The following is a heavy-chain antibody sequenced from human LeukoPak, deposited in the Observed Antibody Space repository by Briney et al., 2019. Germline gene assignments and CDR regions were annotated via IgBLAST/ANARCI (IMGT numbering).Heavy chain of an antibody. D-gene: IGHD6-19*01. CDR1: GGSISSSSYY. CDR3: ARDHGSGWTWAYDY. Sequence: PSETLSLTCTVSGGSISSSSYYWGWIRQPPGKGLEWIGSIYYSGSTYYNPSLKSRVTISVDTSKNQFSLKLSSVTAADTAVYYCARDHGSGWTWAYDYWGQGTLVTVSS. CDR2: IYYSGST. J-gene: IGHJ4*02. V-gene: IGHV4-39*07.